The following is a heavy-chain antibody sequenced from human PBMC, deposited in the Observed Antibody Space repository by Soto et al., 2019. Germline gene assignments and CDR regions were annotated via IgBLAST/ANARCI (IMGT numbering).Heavy chain of an antibody. J-gene: IGHJ5*02. CDR2: IYPGDSDT. Sequence: EVQLVQSGAEVKKPGESLKISCKGSGYSFTSHWIGWVRQMPGKGLEWMGIIYPGDSDTRYSPSFQGQVTTSADKSISSACQQCTGLNAWDTATYYCARGEIAGVGPASLDAWGQGTLVTGSS. CDR3: ARGEIAGVGPASLDA. D-gene: IGHD6-13*01. V-gene: IGHV5-51*01. CDR1: GYSFTSHW.